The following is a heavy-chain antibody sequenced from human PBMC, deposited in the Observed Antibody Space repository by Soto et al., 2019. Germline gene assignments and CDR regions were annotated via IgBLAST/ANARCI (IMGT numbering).Heavy chain of an antibody. CDR1: GYTFTSYG. Sequence: QVQLVQSGAEVKKPGASVKVSCKASGYTFTSYGISWVRQAPGQGLEWMGWISAYNGNTNYAQKLQGRVTMTTDTATSTAYMERRSLRSDDTAVYYCARSVGYCSGGSCYLYYFDYWGQGTLVTVSS. D-gene: IGHD2-15*01. CDR3: ARSVGYCSGGSCYLYYFDY. J-gene: IGHJ4*02. CDR2: ISAYNGNT. V-gene: IGHV1-18*01.